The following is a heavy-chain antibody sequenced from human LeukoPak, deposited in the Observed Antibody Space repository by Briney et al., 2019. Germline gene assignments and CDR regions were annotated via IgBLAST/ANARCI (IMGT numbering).Heavy chain of an antibody. D-gene: IGHD6-19*01. V-gene: IGHV1-2*06. CDR3: ATSVAVAGSFDY. J-gene: IGHJ4*02. CDR2: IDPNSGDT. Sequence: ASVKVSCKASDYTFTAYYIHWLRQAPGQGLEWMGRIDPNSGDTSYVQKFQGRVTMTRDTSISTAHMDLSGLISDDTAVYYCATSVAVAGSFDYWGQGTLVTVSS. CDR1: DYTFTAYY.